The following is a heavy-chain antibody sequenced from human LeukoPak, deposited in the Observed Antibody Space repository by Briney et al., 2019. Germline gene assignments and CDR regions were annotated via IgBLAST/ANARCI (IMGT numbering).Heavy chain of an antibody. J-gene: IGHJ5*02. CDR2: IYYNGAT. CDR3: VREGWHYEYLGDWFDP. V-gene: IGHV4-39*07. Sequence: SETLSLTCTVSGDSISSSNYYWGWIRQPPGKGLEWIGTIYYNGATQYNPSLRSRVTMSVDTSQNQFSLKVSSVTAADTAVYYCVREGWHYEYLGDWFDPWGQGTLVTVSS. D-gene: IGHD5-12*01. CDR1: GDSISSSNYY.